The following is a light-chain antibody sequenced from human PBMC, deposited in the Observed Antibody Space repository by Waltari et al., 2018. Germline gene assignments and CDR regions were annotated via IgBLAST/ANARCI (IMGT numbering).Light chain of an antibody. CDR1: SSDVGNYNL. CDR3: CSYAGSYTWV. Sequence: QSALTQPASVSGSPGQSITISCTGTSSDVGNYNLVSWYQQYPGKAPKVMSYDDNRRPSGVSDLFSGSKSGNTASLTISGVQAEDEADYYCCSYAGSYTWVFGGGTKLTVL. J-gene: IGLJ3*02. CDR2: DDN. V-gene: IGLV2-23*01.